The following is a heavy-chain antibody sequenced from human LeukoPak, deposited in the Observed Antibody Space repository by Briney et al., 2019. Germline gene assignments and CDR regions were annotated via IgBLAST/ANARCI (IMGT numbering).Heavy chain of an antibody. Sequence: GGSLRLSCAASGFTFSSYAMSWVRQAPGKGLEWVSTISGSGGSTYYADSVKGWFTISRDNSKNTLYLQMNSLRAEDTAVYYCAKGTYYPNYYFDYWGLGTLVTVSS. CDR3: AKGTYYPNYYFDY. V-gene: IGHV3-23*01. CDR2: ISGSGGST. J-gene: IGHJ4*02. D-gene: IGHD2-21*01. CDR1: GFTFSSYA.